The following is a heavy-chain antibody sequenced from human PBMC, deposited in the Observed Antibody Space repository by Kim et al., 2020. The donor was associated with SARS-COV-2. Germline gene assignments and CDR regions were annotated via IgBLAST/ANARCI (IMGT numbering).Heavy chain of an antibody. CDR1: GGSFSGYY. Sequence: SETLSLTCAAYGGSFSGYYWSWIRQPPGKGLEWIGEINHSGSTNYNPSLKSRVTISVDTSKNQFSLKLSSVTAADTAVYYCARARSISRFDPWGQGTLVTVSS. V-gene: IGHV4-34*01. CDR2: INHSGST. J-gene: IGHJ5*02. D-gene: IGHD6-6*01. CDR3: ARARSISRFDP.